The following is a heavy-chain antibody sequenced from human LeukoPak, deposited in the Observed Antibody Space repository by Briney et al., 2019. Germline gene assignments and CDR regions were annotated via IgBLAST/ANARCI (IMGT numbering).Heavy chain of an antibody. CDR1: GGAISSGNHY. CDR2: IYYSGTT. D-gene: IGHD3-22*01. J-gene: IGHJ4*02. V-gene: IGHV4-30-4*01. CDR3: ARVNDGVYYERSGYFDI. Sequence: SETLSLTCSVSGGAISSGNHYWSWIRQPPGKDLEWIGYIYYSGTTYYNPSLKSRVSISVDKAKNQFSLKLNSVTAADTAVYCCARVNDGVYYERSGYFDIWGQGALVTVS.